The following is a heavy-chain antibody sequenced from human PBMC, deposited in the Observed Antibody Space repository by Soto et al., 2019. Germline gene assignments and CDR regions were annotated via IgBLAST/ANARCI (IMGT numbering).Heavy chain of an antibody. V-gene: IGHV4-31*03. CDR1: GDSITSGGYF. D-gene: IGHD6-13*01. CDR2: MYYTGVT. J-gene: IGHJ5*02. CDR3: ARDLRGRVSGRFHP. Sequence: QVQLQESGPGLVKPSQTLSLTCTVSGDSITSGGYFWTWIRQHPGKALEWIGCMYYTGVTWYNPSLHSRVTISIDTSKNQFSLNLSSITAADTSVYFCARDLRGRVSGRFHPWGQGTLVTVSS.